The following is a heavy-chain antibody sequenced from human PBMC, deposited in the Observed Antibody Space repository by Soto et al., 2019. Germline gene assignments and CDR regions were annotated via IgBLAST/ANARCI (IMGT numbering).Heavy chain of an antibody. CDR1: GFAFSRFA. Sequence: GGSLRLSCAASGFAFSRFAMSWVRQAPGKGLEWVSSITGNGGSTYYTDSVKGRFTISRDNSKNTLFLQMNSLRAEDTAVYYCAEGGFYDGFDYWGQGTLVTVSS. CDR2: ITGNGGST. J-gene: IGHJ4*02. CDR3: AEGGFYDGFDY. D-gene: IGHD5-12*01. V-gene: IGHV3-23*01.